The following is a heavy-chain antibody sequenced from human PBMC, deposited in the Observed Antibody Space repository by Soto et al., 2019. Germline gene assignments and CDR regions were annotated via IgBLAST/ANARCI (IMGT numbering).Heavy chain of an antibody. CDR1: GFTFSSYG. CDR2: ISYDGSNK. CDR3: AKGMQSSSWYGSFDY. J-gene: IGHJ4*02. D-gene: IGHD6-13*01. V-gene: IGHV3-30*18. Sequence: QVQLVESGGGVVQPGRSLRLSCAASGFTFSSYGMHWVRQAPGKGLEWVAVISYDGSNKYYADSVKGRFTISRDNSKNTLYLQMNSLRAEDTAGYYCAKGMQSSSWYGSFDYGGQGTLVTVSS.